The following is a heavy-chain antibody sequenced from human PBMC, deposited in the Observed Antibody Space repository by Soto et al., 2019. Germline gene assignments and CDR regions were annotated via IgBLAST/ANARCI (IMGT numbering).Heavy chain of an antibody. CDR1: GVTFRGYA. CDR3: ARLVGCSGGSCYSDY. Sequence: GGSLRLSCAGSGVTFRGYAVHWVRQTPGKGLEWVTVISDDGSKTYYADSVKGRFSVSRDDSTNMVFLQMSSLKASDTAMYYCARLVGCSGGSCYSDYWGHGTLVTVSS. V-gene: IGHV3-30*14. D-gene: IGHD2-15*01. J-gene: IGHJ4*01. CDR2: ISDDGSKT.